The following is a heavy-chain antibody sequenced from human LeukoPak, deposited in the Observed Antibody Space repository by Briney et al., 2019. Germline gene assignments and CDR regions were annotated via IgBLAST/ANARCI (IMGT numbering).Heavy chain of an antibody. Sequence: PSETLSLTCTVSGGSISSYYWSWIRQPPGKGLEWIGYIYYSGSTNYNPSLKSRVTISVDTSKNQFSLKLSSVTAADTAVYYCARRRYGSGKTFDPWGQGTLVTVSS. CDR1: GGSISSYY. J-gene: IGHJ5*02. CDR3: ARRRYGSGKTFDP. D-gene: IGHD3-10*01. CDR2: IYYSGST. V-gene: IGHV4-59*01.